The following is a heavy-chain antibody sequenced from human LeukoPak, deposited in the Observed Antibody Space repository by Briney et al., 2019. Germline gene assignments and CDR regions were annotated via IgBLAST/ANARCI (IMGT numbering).Heavy chain of an antibody. V-gene: IGHV3-9*01. CDR1: GFTFDDYA. CDR2: ISWNSGSI. D-gene: IGHD2-21*02. CDR3: AREGCGGDCYQILYDAFDI. J-gene: IGHJ3*02. Sequence: GGSLRLSCAASGFTFDDYAMHWVRQAPGKGLEWVSGISWNSGSIGYADSVKGRFTISRDNAKNTLYLQMNSLRAEDTAVYYCAREGCGGDCYQILYDAFDIWGQGTMVTVSS.